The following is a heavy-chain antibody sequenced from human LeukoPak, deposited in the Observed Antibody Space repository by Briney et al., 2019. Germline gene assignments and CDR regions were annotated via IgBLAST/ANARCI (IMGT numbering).Heavy chain of an antibody. CDR1: GFTFSSYA. J-gene: IGHJ4*02. D-gene: IGHD6-19*01. Sequence: GGSLRLSCAASGFTFSSYAMSWVRQAPGKGLEWVSAISGSGGSTYYADSVKGRFTISRDNSKNTLYLQMNSLRAEDTAVYFCARGFLGGTDQYFDSWGQGTLVTVSS. V-gene: IGHV3-23*01. CDR2: ISGSGGST. CDR3: ARGFLGGTDQYFDS.